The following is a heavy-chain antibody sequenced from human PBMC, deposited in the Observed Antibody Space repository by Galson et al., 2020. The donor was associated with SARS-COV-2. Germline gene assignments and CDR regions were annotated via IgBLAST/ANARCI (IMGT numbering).Heavy chain of an antibody. D-gene: IGHD3-9*01. V-gene: IGHV4-39*01. Sequence: SETLSLTCTVSGGSISSSSYYWGWIRQPPGKGLEWIGSIYYSGSTYYNPSLKSRVTISVDTSKNQFSLKLSSVTAADTAVYYCARRAVLRYFDWPQPRYNWFDPWGQGTLVTVSS. CDR1: GGSISSSSYY. J-gene: IGHJ5*02. CDR2: IYYSGST. CDR3: ARRAVLRYFDWPQPRYNWFDP.